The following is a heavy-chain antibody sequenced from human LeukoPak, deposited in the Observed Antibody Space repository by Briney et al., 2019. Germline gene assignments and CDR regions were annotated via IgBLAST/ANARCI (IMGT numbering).Heavy chain of an antibody. CDR1: GFTVSSNY. CDR2: IYSGGST. Sequence: PGGSLRLSCAASGFTVSSNYMSWVRQAPGKGLEWVSVIYSGGSTYYADPVKGRFTISRDNSKNTLYLQMNSLRAEDTAVYYCARDQLPGTGDYWGQGTLVTVSS. D-gene: IGHD3-10*01. J-gene: IGHJ4*02. V-gene: IGHV3-66*02. CDR3: ARDQLPGTGDY.